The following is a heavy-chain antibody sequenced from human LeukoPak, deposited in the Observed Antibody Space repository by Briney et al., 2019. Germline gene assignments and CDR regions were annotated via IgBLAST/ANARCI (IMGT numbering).Heavy chain of an antibody. CDR2: MNHNRGNT. D-gene: IGHD2-15*01. CDR3: ARGGYCSGRSCYSFLDY. CDR1: GYTFTSYD. J-gene: IGHJ4*02. V-gene: IGHV1-8*01. Sequence: ASVKVFCKASGYTFTSYDINWVRQATGQGLEWMGWMNHNRGNTGYAQKFQGRVTMTRNTSISTAYMELSSLRSEDTAVYYCARGGYCSGRSCYSFLDYWGQGTLVTVSS.